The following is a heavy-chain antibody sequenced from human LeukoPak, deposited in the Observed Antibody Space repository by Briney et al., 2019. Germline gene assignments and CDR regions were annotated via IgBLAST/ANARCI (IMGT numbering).Heavy chain of an antibody. V-gene: IGHV3-48*04. CDR3: ARDLNWETY. D-gene: IGHD7-27*01. Sequence: PGGSLRLSCAASGFTFSSYSMNWVRQAPGKGLEWVSYISSSSTIYYADSVKGRFTISRDNAKNSLYLQMNSLRAEDTAVYYCARDLNWETYWGQGTLVTVSS. CDR1: GFTFSSYS. CDR2: ISSSSTI. J-gene: IGHJ4*02.